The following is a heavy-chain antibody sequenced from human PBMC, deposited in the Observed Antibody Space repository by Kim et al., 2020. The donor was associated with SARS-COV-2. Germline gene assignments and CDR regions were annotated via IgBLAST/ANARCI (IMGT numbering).Heavy chain of an antibody. Sequence: SETLSLTCAVYGGSFSGYYCSWIRQPPGKGLEWIGEINHSGSTNYNPSLKSRVTKSVDTSKNQLSLKLSSVTAADTTVYYCATFPVVPAASSYYYGMDV. CDR3: ATFPVVPAASSYYYGMDV. J-gene: IGHJ6*01. V-gene: IGHV4-34*01. CDR1: GGSFSGYY. CDR2: INHSGST. D-gene: IGHD2-2*01.